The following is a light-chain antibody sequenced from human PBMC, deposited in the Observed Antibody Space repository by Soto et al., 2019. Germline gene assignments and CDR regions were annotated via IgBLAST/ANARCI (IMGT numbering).Light chain of an antibody. CDR3: QSYDSSLSGHV. Sequence: QSVLTQPPSVSGAPGQRVTISCTGSSSNIGAGYDVHWYQQLPGTAPKLLIYDNSNRPSGVPDRFSGSKSGTSASLAITGLQAEDEADYYCQSYDSSLSGHVFGTATKLTVL. CDR1: SSNIGAGYD. V-gene: IGLV1-40*01. CDR2: DNS. J-gene: IGLJ1*01.